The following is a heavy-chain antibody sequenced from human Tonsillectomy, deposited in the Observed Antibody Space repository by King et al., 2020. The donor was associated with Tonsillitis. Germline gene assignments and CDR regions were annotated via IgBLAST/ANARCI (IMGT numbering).Heavy chain of an antibody. Sequence: EVQLVESGGGLVKPGGSLRLSCAASGFTFSTYSLNWVRQAPGKELEWVSFISSSSTFIHYADSVKVRSTISRDNAKRSVSLEMNSRRAENTAMYYCGRGTAPGVTMGTIDYWGEATLVTASS. V-gene: IGHV3-21*01. CDR1: GFTFSTYS. J-gene: IGHJ4*02. CDR3: GRGTAPGVTMGTIDY. CDR2: ISSSSTFI. D-gene: IGHD4/OR15-4a*01.